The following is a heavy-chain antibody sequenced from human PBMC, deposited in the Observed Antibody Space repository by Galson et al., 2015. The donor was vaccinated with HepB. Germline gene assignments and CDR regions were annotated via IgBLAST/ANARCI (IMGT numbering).Heavy chain of an antibody. Sequence: SVKVSCKASGYTFTGYYMHWVRQAPGQGLEWMGRINPNSGGTNYAQKIQGRVTMTRDTSISTAYMELSRLRSDDAAVYYCAREYGQYSYGSGSRQLSDPWGRGTLVTVSS. CDR1: GYTFTGYY. J-gene: IGHJ5*02. V-gene: IGHV1-2*06. CDR2: INPNSGGT. CDR3: AREYGQYSYGSGSRQLSDP. D-gene: IGHD3-10*01.